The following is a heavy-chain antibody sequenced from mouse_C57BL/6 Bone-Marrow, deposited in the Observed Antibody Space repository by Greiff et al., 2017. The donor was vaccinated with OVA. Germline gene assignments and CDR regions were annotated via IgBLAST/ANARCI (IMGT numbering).Heavy chain of an antibody. J-gene: IGHJ4*01. CDR3: ARGVYYSDSGAMDY. V-gene: IGHV14-4*01. D-gene: IGHD2-13*01. CDR1: GFNITDDY. Sequence: EVQLQQSGAELVRPGASVKLSCTASGFNITDDYMHWVKQRPEQGLEWIGWIDPENGDTEYASKFQGKATITADTSSNTAYLPLSSLTSADTAVYYCARGVYYSDSGAMDYWGQGTSVTVSS. CDR2: IDPENGDT.